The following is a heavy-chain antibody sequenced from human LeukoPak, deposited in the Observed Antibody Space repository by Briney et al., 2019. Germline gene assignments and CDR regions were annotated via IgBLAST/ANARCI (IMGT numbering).Heavy chain of an antibody. Sequence: SETLSLTCTVSGGSISSYYWSWIRQPPGKGLEWIGYIYYSGSTNYNPSLKSRVTISVDTSKNQFSLKLSSVTAADTAVYYCARDPSTYGLRFLEWLPGRGFDPWGQGTLVTVSS. CDR3: ARDPSTYGLRFLEWLPGRGFDP. J-gene: IGHJ5*02. CDR2: IYYSGST. D-gene: IGHD3-3*01. V-gene: IGHV4-59*01. CDR1: GGSISSYY.